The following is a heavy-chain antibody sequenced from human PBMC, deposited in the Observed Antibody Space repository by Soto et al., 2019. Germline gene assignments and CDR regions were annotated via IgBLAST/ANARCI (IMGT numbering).Heavy chain of an antibody. V-gene: IGHV4-39*01. J-gene: IGHJ5*02. CDR3: ARQAGLTKTRWFDP. Sequence: PSETLSLTCTVSGGSISSSSYYWGWIRQPPGKGLEWIGSIYYSGSTYYNPSLKSRVTISVDTSKNQFSLKLSSVTAADTAVYYCARQAGLTKTRWFDPWGRGTLVTVSS. CDR2: IYYSGST. CDR1: GGSISSSSYY. D-gene: IGHD3-3*01.